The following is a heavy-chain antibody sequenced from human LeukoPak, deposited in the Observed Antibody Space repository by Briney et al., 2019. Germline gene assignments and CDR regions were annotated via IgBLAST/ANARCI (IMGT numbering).Heavy chain of an antibody. Sequence: GGSLRLSCAASGFTFSNAWMSWVRQAPGKGLEWVGRIKSKTDGGTTDYAAPVKGRFTISRDDSKNTLYLQMNSLRAEDTAVYYCAKATQYAMPPSQDYWGQGTLVTVSS. D-gene: IGHD2-2*01. V-gene: IGHV3-15*01. CDR1: GFTFSNAW. CDR3: AKATQYAMPPSQDY. J-gene: IGHJ4*02. CDR2: IKSKTDGGTT.